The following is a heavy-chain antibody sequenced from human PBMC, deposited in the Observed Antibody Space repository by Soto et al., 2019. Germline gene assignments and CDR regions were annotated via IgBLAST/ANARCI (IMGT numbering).Heavy chain of an antibody. V-gene: IGHV1-58*01. CDR2: IVVGIGNT. CDR1: GFTFTSSA. D-gene: IGHD2-2*01. CDR3: AAQSRSDPIVVVPADMRVYYYYGMDV. J-gene: IGHJ6*02. Sequence: ASVKVSCKASGFTFTSSAVQWVRQARGQRLEWIGWIVVGIGNTNYAQKFQERVTITRDMSTSTAYMELSRLRSEDTAVYYCAAQSRSDPIVVVPADMRVYYYYGMDVWGQGTTVTVSS.